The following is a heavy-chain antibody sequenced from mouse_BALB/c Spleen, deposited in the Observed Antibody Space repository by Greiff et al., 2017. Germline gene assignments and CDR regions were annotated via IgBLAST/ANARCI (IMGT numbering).Heavy chain of an antibody. CDR1: GYSITSGYY. V-gene: IGHV3-6*02. CDR3: ARRGPTGFAY. Sequence: EVKLLESGPGLVKPSQSLSLTCSVTGYSITSGYYWSWIRQFPGNKLEWMGYISYDGSNNYNPSLKNRISITRDTSKNQFFLKLNSVTTEDTATYYCARRGPTGFAYWGQGTLVTVSA. CDR2: ISYDGSN. D-gene: IGHD1-1*01. J-gene: IGHJ3*01.